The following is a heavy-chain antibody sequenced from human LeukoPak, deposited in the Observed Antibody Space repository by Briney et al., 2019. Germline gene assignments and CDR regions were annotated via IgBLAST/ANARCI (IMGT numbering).Heavy chain of an antibody. V-gene: IGHV4-34*01. CDR3: ARGAPAVATIDY. CDR1: GGSFGGYY. J-gene: IGHJ4*02. Sequence: PSETLSLTCAVYGGSFGGYYWSWIRQPPGKGLEWIGEINHSGSTNYNPSLKSRVTISVDTSKNQFSLKLSSVTAADTAVYYCARGAPAVATIDYWGQGTLVTVSS. D-gene: IGHD5-12*01. CDR2: INHSGST.